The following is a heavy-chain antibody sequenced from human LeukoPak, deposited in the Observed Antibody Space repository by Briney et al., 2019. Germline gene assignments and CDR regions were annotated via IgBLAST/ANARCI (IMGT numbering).Heavy chain of an antibody. CDR3: ARWHYYGSGSYYKHAFDI. J-gene: IGHJ3*02. CDR2: INHSGST. D-gene: IGHD3-10*01. CDR1: GGSFSGYY. V-gene: IGHV4-34*01. Sequence: PETLSLTCAVYGGSFSGYYWSWIRQPPGKGLEWIGEINHSGSTNYNPSLKSRVTISVDTSKNQFSLKLSSVTAADTAVYYCARWHYYGSGSYYKHAFDIWGQGTMVTVSS.